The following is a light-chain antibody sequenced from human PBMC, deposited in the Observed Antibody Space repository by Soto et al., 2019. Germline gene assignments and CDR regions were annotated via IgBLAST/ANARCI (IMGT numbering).Light chain of an antibody. J-gene: IGKJ4*01. CDR2: TIS. V-gene: IGKV1-9*01. Sequence: DIQLTQSPSFLSASVGDRVTITCRASRDTSSNLAWYQQKPGRGPKLLIYTISTLQSGVPPRFSGSGSGTEFTLTISSLQPEDFATYYCQQHNAYPLTFGGGTKLEIK. CDR1: RDTSSN. CDR3: QQHNAYPLT.